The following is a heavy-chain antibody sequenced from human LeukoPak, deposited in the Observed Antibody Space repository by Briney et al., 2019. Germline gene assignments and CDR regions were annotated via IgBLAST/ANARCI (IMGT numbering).Heavy chain of an antibody. CDR1: GGSISSYY. D-gene: IGHD5-12*01. V-gene: IGHV4-59*01. CDR3: AREDSGYDYSPFDY. Sequence: SETLSLTCTVSGGSISSYYWSWIRQPPGKGLEWIGHIYYSGSTSYNPSLKSRVTISVDTSMNQFSLKLLSVTAADTAVYYCAREDSGYDYSPFDYWGQGILVTVSS. CDR2: IYYSGST. J-gene: IGHJ4*02.